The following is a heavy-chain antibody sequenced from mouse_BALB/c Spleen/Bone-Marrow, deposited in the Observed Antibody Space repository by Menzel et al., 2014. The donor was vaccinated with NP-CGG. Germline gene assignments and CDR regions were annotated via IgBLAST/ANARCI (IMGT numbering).Heavy chain of an antibody. V-gene: IGHV4-1*02. Sequence: EVMLVESGGGLVQPGGSLKLSCAASGFDFSRYWMSWVRQAPGKGLEWIGEINPDSSTKNYTPSLKDKFIISRDNAKNALYLQMSKVRSEDTALYYCARLYYYGQFAYWGQGTLVTVSA. CDR3: ARLYYYGQFAY. CDR1: GFDFSRYW. J-gene: IGHJ3*01. D-gene: IGHD1-1*01. CDR2: INPDSSTK.